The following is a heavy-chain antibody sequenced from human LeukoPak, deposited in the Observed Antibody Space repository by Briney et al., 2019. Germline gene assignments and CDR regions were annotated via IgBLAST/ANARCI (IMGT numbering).Heavy chain of an antibody. V-gene: IGHV4-30-2*01. Sequence: SQTLSLTCAVSGGSISSGGYSWSWIRQPPGKGLEWIGYIYHSGSTYYNPSLKSRVTISVDGSKNQFSLKLSSVTAADTAVYYCARDQDSSGFDPWGQGTLVTVSS. CDR1: GGSISSGGYS. D-gene: IGHD3-22*01. J-gene: IGHJ5*02. CDR3: ARDQDSSGFDP. CDR2: IYHSGST.